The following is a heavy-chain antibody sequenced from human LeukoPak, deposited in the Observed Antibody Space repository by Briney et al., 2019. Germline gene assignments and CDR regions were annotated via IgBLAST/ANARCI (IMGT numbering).Heavy chain of an antibody. V-gene: IGHV4-59*08. CDR2: IYYSGST. Sequence: SETLSLTCTVSGGSISSYYWSWLRRPPGKGLEWIGCIYYSGSTYYNPSLKSRVTISVDTSKNQFSLKLSSVTTADTAVFYCARGLIAAAGTFDYWGQGTLVTVSS. CDR1: GGSISSYY. D-gene: IGHD6-13*01. J-gene: IGHJ4*02. CDR3: ARGLIAAAGTFDY.